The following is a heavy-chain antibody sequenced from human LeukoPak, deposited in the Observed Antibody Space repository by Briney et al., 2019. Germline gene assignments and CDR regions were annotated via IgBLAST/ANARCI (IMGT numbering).Heavy chain of an antibody. Sequence: AGGSLILSCAASGFTFSSYAMSWVRQAPGKGLEWVSAISGSGGSTYYADSVKGRFTISRDNSKNTLYLQMNSLRAEDTAVYYCAKGVARLSIQDDWFDPWGQGTLVTVSS. CDR1: GFTFSSYA. J-gene: IGHJ5*02. D-gene: IGHD2-21*01. CDR2: ISGSGGST. CDR3: AKGVARLSIQDDWFDP. V-gene: IGHV3-23*01.